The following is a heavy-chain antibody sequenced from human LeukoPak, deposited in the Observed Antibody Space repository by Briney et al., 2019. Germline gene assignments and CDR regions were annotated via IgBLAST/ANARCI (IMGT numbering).Heavy chain of an antibody. J-gene: IGHJ4*02. Sequence: ASVKVSCKASGYTFTGYYMHWVRQAPGQGLEWMGRINPNGGGTNYAQKFQGRVTMTRDTSISTAYMELSRLRSDDTAVYYCARDGTYYYDSSGCYSWGQGTLVTVSS. D-gene: IGHD3-22*01. CDR2: INPNGGGT. CDR1: GYTFTGYY. CDR3: ARDGTYYYDSSGCYS. V-gene: IGHV1-2*06.